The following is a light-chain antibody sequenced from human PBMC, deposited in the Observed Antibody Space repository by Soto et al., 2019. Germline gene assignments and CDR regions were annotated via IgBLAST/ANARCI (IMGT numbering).Light chain of an antibody. Sequence: QSVLTQPASVSGSPGQSITISCTGTSSDVGGYNYVSWYQHHPGKAPQLMIYEVNNRPSGVSNRFSGSKSGNTASLTISGLQSEDEADYYCTSYASSSKPVIFGGGTKLTVL. CDR2: EVN. V-gene: IGLV2-14*01. CDR3: TSYASSSKPVI. J-gene: IGLJ2*01. CDR1: SSDVGGYNY.